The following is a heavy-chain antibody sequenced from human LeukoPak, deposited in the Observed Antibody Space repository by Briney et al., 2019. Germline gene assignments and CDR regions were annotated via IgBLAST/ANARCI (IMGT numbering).Heavy chain of an antibody. CDR3: ARDTQGGYYYMDV. Sequence: APVKVSCKASGYTFTGYYMHWVRQAPGQGLEWMGIINPSGGSTTYAQKFQGRVTMTRDTSTTTVYMELSSLRSEDTAVYYCARDTQGGYYYMDVWGKGTTVTVSS. J-gene: IGHJ6*03. CDR1: GYTFTGYY. V-gene: IGHV1-46*01. CDR2: INPSGGST. D-gene: IGHD3-16*01.